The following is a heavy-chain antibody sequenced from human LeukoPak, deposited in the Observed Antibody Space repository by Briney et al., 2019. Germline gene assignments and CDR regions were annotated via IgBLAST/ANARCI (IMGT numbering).Heavy chain of an antibody. Sequence: SETLSLTCTVSGYSISSGYYWGWIRQPPGKGLEWIGSIFHSGSTYDNPSLKSRVTISIDTSKNQFSLRLISVTAADTAVYYCARRFEHYDSPGWYFDLWGRGTLVTVSS. CDR3: ARRFEHYDSPGWYFDL. CDR1: GYSISSGYY. V-gene: IGHV4-38-2*02. J-gene: IGHJ2*01. D-gene: IGHD3-22*01. CDR2: IFHSGST.